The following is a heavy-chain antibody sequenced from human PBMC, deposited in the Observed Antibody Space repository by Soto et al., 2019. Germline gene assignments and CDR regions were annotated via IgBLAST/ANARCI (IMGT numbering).Heavy chain of an antibody. V-gene: IGHV1-2*02. CDR3: VRGSPRMGALPTY. D-gene: IGHD1-26*01. J-gene: IGHJ4*02. CDR1: GYIFTGYY. Sequence: QVQLVQSGDEVQKSGASVKVSCEASGYIFTGYYIHWMRQAPGQGLEWMGWISPKSGDTNLAQKFKGRVTLTRDTSITTAYMELTRLTSDDTALYYCVRGSPRMGALPTYWGQGTLLTVSS. CDR2: ISPKSGDT.